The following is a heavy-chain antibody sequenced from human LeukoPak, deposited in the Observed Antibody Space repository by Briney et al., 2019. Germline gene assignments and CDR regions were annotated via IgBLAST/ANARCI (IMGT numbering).Heavy chain of an antibody. CDR2: ISGSGGST. V-gene: IGHV3-23*01. D-gene: IGHD1-26*01. J-gene: IGHJ4*02. CDR1: GFTVSDHL. Sequence: PGGSLRLSCAASGFTVSDHLMDWVRQAPGKGLEWVSAISGSGGSTYYADSVKGRFTISRDNSKNTLYLQMNSLRAEDTAVYYCAKIALRALSGSYFKLLSGRGYYFDYWGQGTLVTVSS. CDR3: AKIALRALSGSYFKLLSGRGYYFDY.